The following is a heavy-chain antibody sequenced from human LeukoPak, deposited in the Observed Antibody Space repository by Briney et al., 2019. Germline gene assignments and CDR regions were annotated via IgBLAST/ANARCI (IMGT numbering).Heavy chain of an antibody. V-gene: IGHV4-38-2*01. J-gene: IGHJ6*03. Sequence: PSETLSLTCAVSGYSISSGYYWGWIRQPPGKGLEWIGSIYHSGSTYYNPSLKSRVTISVDTSKNQFSLKLSSVTAADTAVYYCARNLYGDYEFGYYYNYYMDVWGKGTTVTVSS. CDR2: IYHSGST. D-gene: IGHD4-17*01. CDR1: GYSISSGYY. CDR3: ARNLYGDYEFGYYYNYYMDV.